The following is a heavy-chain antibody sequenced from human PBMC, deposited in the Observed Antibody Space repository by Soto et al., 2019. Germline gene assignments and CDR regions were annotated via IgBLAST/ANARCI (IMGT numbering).Heavy chain of an antibody. Sequence: TGGSLRLSCAASGFTFSSYWMSWVRQAPGKGLEWVANIKQDGSEKYYVDSVKGRFTISRDNAKNSLYLQMNSLRAEDTAVYYCSRYYYDSSGYYYVTTYYFDYWGQGTLVTVPS. CDR1: GFTFSSYW. J-gene: IGHJ4*02. CDR2: IKQDGSEK. V-gene: IGHV3-7*01. D-gene: IGHD3-22*01. CDR3: SRYYYDSSGYYYVTTYYFDY.